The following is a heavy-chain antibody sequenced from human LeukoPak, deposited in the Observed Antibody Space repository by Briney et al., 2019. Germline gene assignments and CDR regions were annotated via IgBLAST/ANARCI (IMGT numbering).Heavy chain of an antibody. D-gene: IGHD2-21*02. CDR3: ARESLGDVVVTAITYYYYMDV. CDR2: ISYDGSNK. Sequence: GGPLRLSCAASGFTVSSNYMSWVRQAPGKGLEWVAVISYDGSNKYYADSVKGRFTISRDNSKNTLYLQMNSLRAEDTAVYYCARESLGDVVVTAITYYYYMDVWGKGTTVTVSS. V-gene: IGHV3-30*03. J-gene: IGHJ6*03. CDR1: GFTVSSNY.